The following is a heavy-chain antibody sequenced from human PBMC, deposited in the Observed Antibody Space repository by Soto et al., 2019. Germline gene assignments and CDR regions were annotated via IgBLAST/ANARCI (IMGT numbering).Heavy chain of an antibody. Sequence: EMQLLVSGGGLVQPGGSLRLSCAASGFPFSSYAMSWVRQAPGKGLEWVSGISGSGGLTYYADSVKGRFTISRDNSKNTPYLQLNSLIADATAVYYCANSLSASANSVFDYWGKGTLLSVSS. V-gene: IGHV3-23*01. J-gene: IGHJ4*02. CDR3: ANSLSASANSVFDY. CDR1: GFPFSSYA. CDR2: ISGSGGLT. D-gene: IGHD2-21*01.